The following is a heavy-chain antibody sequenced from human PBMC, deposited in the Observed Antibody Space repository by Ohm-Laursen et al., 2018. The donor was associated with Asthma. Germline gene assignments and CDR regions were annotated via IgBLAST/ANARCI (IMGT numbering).Heavy chain of an antibody. CDR1: GFTFSSYG. Sequence: SLRLSCAASGFTFSSYGVHWVRQAPGKGLEWVALISYDGSNKYYVDSVKGRFTISRDNSKNTLYLQMNSLRPDDTAVYYCARDVMEWYLPAFDFWGQGTLVTVSS. V-gene: IGHV3-30*03. CDR3: ARDVMEWYLPAFDF. CDR2: ISYDGSNK. D-gene: IGHD3-3*01. J-gene: IGHJ4*02.